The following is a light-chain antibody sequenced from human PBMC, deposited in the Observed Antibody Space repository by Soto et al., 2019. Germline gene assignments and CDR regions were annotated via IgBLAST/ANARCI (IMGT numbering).Light chain of an antibody. CDR3: ASWDNNLSGDV. Sequence: SVLTQPPSASGTPGQTVNISCSGSTSNIGKTFVYWYQHFPGTAPKFLIYRNNLRPSGVPDRFSASKSGTSTSLAISGLRSEDEADYYCASWDNNLSGDVFGTGTKVTVL. CDR2: RNN. J-gene: IGLJ1*01. V-gene: IGLV1-47*01. CDR1: TSNIGKTF.